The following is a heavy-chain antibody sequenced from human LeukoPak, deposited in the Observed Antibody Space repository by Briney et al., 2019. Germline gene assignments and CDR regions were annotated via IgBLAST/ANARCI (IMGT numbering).Heavy chain of an antibody. D-gene: IGHD2-2*02. J-gene: IGHJ5*02. Sequence: GASVKVSCKASGYTFTGYYMHWVRQAPGQGLEWMGWISAYNGNTNYAQKLQGRVTMTTDTSTSTAYMELRSLRSDDTAVYYCARAVIVVVPAAISSPSWFDPWGQGTLVTVSS. V-gene: IGHV1-18*04. CDR3: ARAVIVVVPAAISSPSWFDP. CDR2: ISAYNGNT. CDR1: GYTFTGYY.